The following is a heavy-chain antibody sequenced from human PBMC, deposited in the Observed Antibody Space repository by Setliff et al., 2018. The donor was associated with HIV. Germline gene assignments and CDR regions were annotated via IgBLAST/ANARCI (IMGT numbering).Heavy chain of an antibody. Sequence: ASVKVSCKASGDTFNSEVITWVRQAPGQGLEWMGGILPMSGTTKYAEKFQGRLTITSDKSTNSVYMEMTSLRSEDTAVYYCAKADPRTTLGFCSGGNCYTGQFFYAMDVWGQGTTVTVS. V-gene: IGHV1-69*06. D-gene: IGHD2-15*01. J-gene: IGHJ6*02. CDR2: ILPMSGTT. CDR3: AKADPRTTLGFCSGGNCYTGQFFYAMDV. CDR1: GDTFNSEV.